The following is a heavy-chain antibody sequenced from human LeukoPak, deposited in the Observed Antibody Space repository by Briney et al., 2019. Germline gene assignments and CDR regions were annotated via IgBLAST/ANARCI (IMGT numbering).Heavy chain of an antibody. J-gene: IGHJ4*02. CDR1: EFSLRSYS. CDR2: VRTTAEGETT. CDR3: TAGLGKTDDDS. D-gene: IGHD4-11*01. Sequence: GGSLRLSCGASEFSLRSYSMDWVRQAPGKGLEWVGRVRTTAEGETTDYAAPVRGRFTISRDDSKSTVYLQMNSLETEDTAIYYCTAGLGKTDDDSWGQGTLVTVSS. V-gene: IGHV3-15*01.